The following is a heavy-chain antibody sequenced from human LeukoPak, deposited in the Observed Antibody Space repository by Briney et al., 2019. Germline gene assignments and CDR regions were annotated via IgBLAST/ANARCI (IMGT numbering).Heavy chain of an antibody. CDR2: ISSSSSYI. V-gene: IGHV3-21*01. D-gene: IGHD3-3*01. Sequence: PGGSLRLSCAASGFTFSSYSMNWVRQAPGKGLEWVSSISSSSSYIYYADSVKGRFTISRDNAKNSLYLQMNSLRAEDTAVYYCAREVDLWSGRDDAFDIWGQGTMVTVSS. CDR3: AREVDLWSGRDDAFDI. J-gene: IGHJ3*02. CDR1: GFTFSSYS.